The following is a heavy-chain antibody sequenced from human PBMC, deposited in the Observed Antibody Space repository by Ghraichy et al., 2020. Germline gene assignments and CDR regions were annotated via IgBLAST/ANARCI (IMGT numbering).Heavy chain of an antibody. CDR1: GFTFSSYG. V-gene: IGHV3-33*01. J-gene: IGHJ4*02. Sequence: LSLTCAASGFTFSSYGMHWVRQAPGKGLEWVAVIWYDGSNKYYADSVKGRFTISRDNSKNTLYLQMNSLRAEDTAVYYCARGPGSSWYVRDTYFDYWGQGTLVTVSS. CDR2: IWYDGSNK. D-gene: IGHD6-13*01. CDR3: ARGPGSSWYVRDTYFDY.